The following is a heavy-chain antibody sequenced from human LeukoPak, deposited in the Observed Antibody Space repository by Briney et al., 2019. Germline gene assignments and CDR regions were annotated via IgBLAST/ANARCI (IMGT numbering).Heavy chain of an antibody. D-gene: IGHD3-10*01. CDR3: SRGRPSYNDY. V-gene: IGHV4-30-2*01. Sequence: PPETRSLTCAVSAGSLSSGGSSWSWIRQPPAKGLLWIGYMYHSGSIFYIPSLQSRGTKSVDSSKSQFSLELSSVAAAGTGVYYCSRGRPSYNDYWVQAALVTVCS. CDR2: MYHSGSI. J-gene: IGHJ4*02. CDR1: AGSLSSGGSS.